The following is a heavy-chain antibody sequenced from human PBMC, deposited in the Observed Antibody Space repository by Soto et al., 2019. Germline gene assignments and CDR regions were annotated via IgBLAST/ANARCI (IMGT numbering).Heavy chain of an antibody. Sequence: GFSVKVDCKTAGYTLNFDVSTWVRQAPGQGLEWMGWISGFNGNTNYAADLQGRVTMTTDTSTSTAYMELRGLRSDDTAVYYCARIGVSSGHESPDFDSWGQGTLVTVSS. CDR3: ARIGVSSGHESPDFDS. D-gene: IGHD3-16*01. V-gene: IGHV1-18*01. J-gene: IGHJ4*02. CDR1: GYTLNFDV. CDR2: ISGFNGNT.